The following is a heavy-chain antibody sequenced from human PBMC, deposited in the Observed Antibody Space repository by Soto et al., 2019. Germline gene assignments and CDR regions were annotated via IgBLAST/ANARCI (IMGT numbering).Heavy chain of an antibody. CDR3: AREVATVRGVIMNYYYYMDV. Sequence: SETLSLTCAVYGGSFSGYYWSWIRQPPGKGLEWIGEINHSGSTNYNPSLKSRVTISVDTSKNQFSLKLSSVTAADTAVYYCAREVATVRGVIMNYYYYMDVWGKGTTVTVSS. CDR2: INHSGST. J-gene: IGHJ6*03. D-gene: IGHD3-10*01. V-gene: IGHV4-34*01. CDR1: GGSFSGYY.